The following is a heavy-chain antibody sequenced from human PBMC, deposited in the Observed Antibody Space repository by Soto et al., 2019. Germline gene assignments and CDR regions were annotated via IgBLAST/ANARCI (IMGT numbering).Heavy chain of an antibody. J-gene: IGHJ6*02. CDR3: ARDSSGDDLYYYGMDV. D-gene: IGHD6-19*01. V-gene: IGHV3-74*01. Sequence: GGSLRLSCAPSGFTFSRYWMHWVRQAPGKGLVWVSRISSDGSSTNHADSVKGRLTTSRDNAKNTLYLQMNSLRAEDTAVYYCARDSSGDDLYYYGMDVWGQGTTVTVSS. CDR1: GFTFSRYW. CDR2: ISSDGSST.